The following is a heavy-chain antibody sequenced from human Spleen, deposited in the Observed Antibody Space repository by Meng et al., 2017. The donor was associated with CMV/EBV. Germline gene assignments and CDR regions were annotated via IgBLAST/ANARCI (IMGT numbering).Heavy chain of an antibody. CDR3: AHSESIVGATY. J-gene: IGHJ4*02. V-gene: IGHV2-5*02. CDR2: LCCDDDQ. D-gene: IGHD1-26*01. Sequence: TVKEFGTAVLKPTPSLTVTCNFFWFSLCTGGVGLGWNRHPPGKALVWLALLCCDDDQRYSQFLKSMLTITKNTSKNQVVLTMTNMDPVATATYYCAHSESIVGATYWGQGTLVTVSS. CDR1: WFSLCTGGVG.